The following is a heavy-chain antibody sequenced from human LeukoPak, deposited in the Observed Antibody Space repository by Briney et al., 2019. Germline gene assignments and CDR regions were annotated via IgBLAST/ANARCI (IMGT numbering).Heavy chain of an antibody. CDR1: GGSISSYY. CDR3: ARRKRGFDY. J-gene: IGHJ4*02. D-gene: IGHD1-14*01. V-gene: IGHV4-59*01. Sequence: SETPSLTCTVSGGSISSYYWSWIRQPPGKGLEWIGYIYYSGSTNYNPSLKSRVTISVDTSKNQFSLKLSSVTAADTAVYYCARRKRGFDYWGQGTLVTVSS. CDR2: IYYSGST.